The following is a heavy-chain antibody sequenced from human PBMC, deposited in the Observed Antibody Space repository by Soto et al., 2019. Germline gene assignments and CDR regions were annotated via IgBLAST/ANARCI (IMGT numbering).Heavy chain of an antibody. CDR1: GFTFSSYA. V-gene: IGHV3-23*01. D-gene: IGHD5-18*01. CDR2: ISGSGGST. CDR3: ARDTAMVKATYFDY. J-gene: IGHJ4*02. Sequence: GGSLRLSCAASGFTFSSYAMSWVRQAPGKGLEWVSAISGSGGSTYYADSVKGRFTISRDNSKNTLYLQMNSLRAEDTAVYYCARDTAMVKATYFDYWGQGTLVTVSS.